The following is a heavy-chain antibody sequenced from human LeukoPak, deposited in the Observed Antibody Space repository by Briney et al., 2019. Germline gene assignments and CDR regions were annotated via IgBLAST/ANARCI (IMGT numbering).Heavy chain of an antibody. D-gene: IGHD2-21*01. CDR1: GYSFSPYW. Sequence: GGSLRLSCVASGYSFSPYWMSWVRQAPGKGLEWVSSISSSSSYIYYADSVKGRFTISRDNARNSLYLQMNSLRAEDTAVYYCARDVVEFIAASLVFATDNYYYYYGMDVWGQGTTVTVSS. CDR2: ISSSSSYI. V-gene: IGHV3-21*01. J-gene: IGHJ6*02. CDR3: ARDVVEFIAASLVFATDNYYYYYGMDV.